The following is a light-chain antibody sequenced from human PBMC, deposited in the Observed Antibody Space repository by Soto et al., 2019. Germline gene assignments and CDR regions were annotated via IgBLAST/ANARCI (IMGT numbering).Light chain of an antibody. CDR1: QYINTR. V-gene: IGKV3-11*01. CDR3: HQRQSWPRT. Sequence: EIVLTQSPATLSSFPGDRVTLSCRASQYINTRLAWYQHRPGQAPRLLIYPTSIRAAGIPARFSASGSGTDFTLTISDVHPEDFALYYCHQRQSWPRTFGQGTKVDI. CDR2: PTS. J-gene: IGKJ1*01.